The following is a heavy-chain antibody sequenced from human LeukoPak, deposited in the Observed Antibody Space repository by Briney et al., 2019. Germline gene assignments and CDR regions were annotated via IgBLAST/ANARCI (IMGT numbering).Heavy chain of an antibody. CDR3: ARAGSHWHYVY. CDR1: GFTFSGFS. J-gene: IGHJ4*02. D-gene: IGHD3-10*01. CDR2: IKQDGSER. V-gene: IGHV3-7*01. Sequence: QAGGSLRLSCAASGFTFSGFSMSWVRQSPTKGLEWVANIKQDGSERYYVDSVKGRFTISRDNAKNSLSLQMNNLRVGDTAVYYCARAGSHWHYVYWGQGTVVTVSS.